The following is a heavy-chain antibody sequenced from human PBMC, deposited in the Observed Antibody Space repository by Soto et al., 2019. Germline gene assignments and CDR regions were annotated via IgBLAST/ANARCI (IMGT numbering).Heavy chain of an antibody. Sequence: QVQLVQSGAEVKKPGASVKVSCKASGYTFTSYDINWVRQATGQGLEWMGWMNPNSGNTGYAQKFQGRVTMTRNTSIRTAYMELSSLRSEDTAVYYCARGHGKGVAIGLYGMDVWGQGTTVTVSS. D-gene: IGHD3-3*01. CDR2: MNPNSGNT. V-gene: IGHV1-8*01. J-gene: IGHJ6*02. CDR3: ARGHGKGVAIGLYGMDV. CDR1: GYTFTSYD.